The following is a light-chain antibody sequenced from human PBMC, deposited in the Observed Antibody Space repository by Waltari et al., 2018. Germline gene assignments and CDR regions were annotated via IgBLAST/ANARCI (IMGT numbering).Light chain of an antibody. CDR2: KAS. V-gene: IGKV1-5*03. CDR3: QKYNSYPWT. CDR1: QSISSW. J-gene: IGKJ1*01. Sequence: DIQMTQSPSTLSASVGDRVTMTCRASQSISSWLAWYQQKPGKAPKLRIYKASSLESGVPSRFSGSGSLTEFTLTISSLQPDDFATYYCQKYNSYPWTFGQGTKVEIK.